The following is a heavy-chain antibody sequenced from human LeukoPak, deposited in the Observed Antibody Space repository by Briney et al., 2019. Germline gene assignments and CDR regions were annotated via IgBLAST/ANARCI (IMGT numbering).Heavy chain of an antibody. J-gene: IGHJ5*01. Sequence: GGSLRLSCAASGFTFSSYAMSWVRQAPGKGLEWVSAISGSGGSTYYADSAKGRFTISRDNSKNTLYLQMNSLRAEDTAVYFCAKDLALSPWFGSWGQGTLVTVSS. CDR2: ISGSGGST. CDR1: GFTFSSYA. V-gene: IGHV3-23*01. CDR3: AKDLALSPWFGS. D-gene: IGHD2/OR15-2a*01.